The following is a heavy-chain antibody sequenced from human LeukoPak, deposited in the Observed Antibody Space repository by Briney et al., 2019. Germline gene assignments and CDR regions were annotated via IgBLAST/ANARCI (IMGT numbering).Heavy chain of an antibody. D-gene: IGHD6-19*01. V-gene: IGHV1-46*01. CDR3: ARQGLYSSGCYAY. Sequence: ASVKVSCKASGYTFTSYYLHWVRQAPGQGLEWMGIINPSGGSATYAQKFQGRVTMTRDVSTSTVYMELTSLKSEDTAVYYCARQGLYSSGCYAYWGQGTLVTVSS. CDR1: GYTFTSYY. CDR2: INPSGGSA. J-gene: IGHJ4*02.